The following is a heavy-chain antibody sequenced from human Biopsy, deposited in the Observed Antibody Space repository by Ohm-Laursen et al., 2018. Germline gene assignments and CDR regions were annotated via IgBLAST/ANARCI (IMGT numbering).Heavy chain of an antibody. J-gene: IGHJ6*02. CDR3: ARATNSTGWPYYYFYGMDV. V-gene: IGHV4-59*01. CDR2: IYYSGST. D-gene: IGHD2/OR15-2a*01. Sequence: SQTLSLTCTVSGGPISSDYWSWIRQTPGKGLEWIGYIYYSGSTNYNPSLKSRVTISVDTSKNQFSLRLNSVTAAGTAVYYCARATNSTGWPYYYFYGMDVWGQGTTVTVSS. CDR1: GGPISSDY.